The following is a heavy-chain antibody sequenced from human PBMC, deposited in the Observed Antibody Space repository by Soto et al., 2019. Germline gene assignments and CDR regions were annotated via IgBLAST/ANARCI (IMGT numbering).Heavy chain of an antibody. D-gene: IGHD2-21*02. CDR1: GYTFTSYG. Sequence: ASVKVSCKASGYTFTSYGISWVRQAPGQGLEWMGWISAYNGNTNYAQKLQGRVTMTTDTSXSTAYMELRSLRSDDTAVYYCARVPYCGGDCYSHYYYYYGMDVWG. V-gene: IGHV1-18*04. CDR3: ARVPYCGGDCYSHYYYYYGMDV. CDR2: ISAYNGNT. J-gene: IGHJ6*02.